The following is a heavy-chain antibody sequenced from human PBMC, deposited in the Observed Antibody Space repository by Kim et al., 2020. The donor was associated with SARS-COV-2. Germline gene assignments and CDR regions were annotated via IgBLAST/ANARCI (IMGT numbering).Heavy chain of an antibody. CDR1: GGSISSSSYY. CDR3: ARECIVGAPTGGDYFDY. V-gene: IGHV4-39*07. Sequence: SETLSLTCTVSGGSISSSSYYWGWIRQPPGKGLEWIGSIYYSGSTYYNPSLKSRVTISVDTSKNQFSLKLSSVTAADTAVYYCARECIVGAPTGGDYFDYWGQGTLVTVSS. D-gene: IGHD1-26*01. CDR2: IYYSGST. J-gene: IGHJ4*02.